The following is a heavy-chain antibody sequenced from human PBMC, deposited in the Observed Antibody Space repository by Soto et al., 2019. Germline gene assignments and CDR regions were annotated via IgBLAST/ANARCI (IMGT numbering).Heavy chain of an antibody. CDR2: ISAYNGKT. D-gene: IGHD2-21*02. J-gene: IGHJ6*02. CDR1: GYTFTSYG. Sequence: QVQLVQSGGEVKKPGASVKLSCTASGYTFTSYGISWVRQAPGQGLEWMGWISAYNGKTHYAQNVQGRVTMTTDTXPRAADMDVRSVRSDDTAVYYCPSGGDVNYYHGMDVWGQGTTVTVSS. CDR3: PSGGDVNYYHGMDV. V-gene: IGHV1-18*01.